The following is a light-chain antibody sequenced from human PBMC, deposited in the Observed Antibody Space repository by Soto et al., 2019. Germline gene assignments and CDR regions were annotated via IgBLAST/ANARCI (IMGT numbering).Light chain of an antibody. J-gene: IGLJ2*01. CDR1: SGHSSYI. CDR2: LDGSGRY. CDR3: ETWVTCLGV. Sequence: QSVLTQSSSASASLGSSVKLTCTLSSGHSSYIIAWHQQQPGKGPRYLMKLDGSGRYTKGGGIPDRFSGSSSGAERYLTISSLQSEDEADYYCETWVTCLGVFGGGTKLTVL. V-gene: IGLV4-60*03.